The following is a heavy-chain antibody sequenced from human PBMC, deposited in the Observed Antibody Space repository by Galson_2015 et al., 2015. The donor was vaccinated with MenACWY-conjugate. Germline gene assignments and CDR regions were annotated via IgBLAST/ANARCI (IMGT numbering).Heavy chain of an antibody. CDR1: GFTFGTYG. V-gene: IGHV3-33*08. Sequence: SLRLSCAASGFTFGTYGIHWVRQAPAKGLEWVALIWDDGSYKYYADSVKGRFTISRDNSKNTLYLQMNSLRAEDTAVYYCARVFDTRYMDVWGKGTTVTVSS. CDR3: ARVFDTRYMDV. D-gene: IGHD3-3*01. J-gene: IGHJ6*03. CDR2: IWDDGSYK.